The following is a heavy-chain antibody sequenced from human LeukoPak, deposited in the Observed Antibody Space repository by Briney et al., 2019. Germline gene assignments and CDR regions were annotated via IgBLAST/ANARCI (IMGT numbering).Heavy chain of an antibody. Sequence: GGSLRLSCAASGFTFSNYWMNWVRQAPGKGLEWVANIREDGSEKFYVDSVKGRFIISRDNAKNSLYLQMNSLRAEDTAVYYCARDSQHLNFDYGGQGTLVTVSS. CDR2: IREDGSEK. V-gene: IGHV3-7*04. CDR1: GFTFSNYW. J-gene: IGHJ4*02. D-gene: IGHD3-3*02. CDR3: ARDSQHLNFDY.